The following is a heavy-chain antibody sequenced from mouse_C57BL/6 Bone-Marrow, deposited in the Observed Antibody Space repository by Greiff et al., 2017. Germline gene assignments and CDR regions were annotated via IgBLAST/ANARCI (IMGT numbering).Heavy chain of an antibody. V-gene: IGHV2-2*01. CDR3: ARKGPHYYGSRDWYFDV. D-gene: IGHD1-1*01. J-gene: IGHJ1*03. CDR1: GFSLTSYG. Sequence: VKVVESGPGLVQPSQRLSITCTVSGFSLTSYGVHWVRQSPGKGLEWLGVIWSGGSTDYNAAFISRLSISKDNSKSQVFFKMNSLQADDTAIYYCARKGPHYYGSRDWYFDVWGTGTTVTVSS. CDR2: IWSGGST.